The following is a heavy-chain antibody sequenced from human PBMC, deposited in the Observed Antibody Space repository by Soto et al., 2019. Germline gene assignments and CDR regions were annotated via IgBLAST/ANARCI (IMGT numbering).Heavy chain of an antibody. J-gene: IGHJ6*02. V-gene: IGHV1-69*13. CDR1: GGTFSSYA. CDR2: IIPIFGTA. D-gene: IGHD6-6*01. Sequence: VASVKVSCKASGGTFSSYAISWVRQAPGQGLEWMGGIIPIFGTANYAQKFQGRVTITADESTSTAYMELSSLGSEDTAVYYCARVVSIAVDYYYYGMDVWGQGTTVTVSS. CDR3: ARVVSIAVDYYYYGMDV.